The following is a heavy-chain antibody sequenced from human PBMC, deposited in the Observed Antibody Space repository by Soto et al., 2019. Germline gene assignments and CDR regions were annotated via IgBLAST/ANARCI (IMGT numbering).Heavy chain of an antibody. J-gene: IGHJ5*02. CDR3: AGCFTGYYPGVWFAP. Sequence: SETLSLTCAVYGGSFSGYYWSWIRQPPGKGLEWIGEINHSGSTNYNPSLKSRVTISVDTSKNQFSLKLSSVTAADAAMYYCAGCFTGYYPGVWFAPWGQGTLVTVSS. CDR2: INHSGST. D-gene: IGHD3-9*01. V-gene: IGHV4-34*01. CDR1: GGSFSGYY.